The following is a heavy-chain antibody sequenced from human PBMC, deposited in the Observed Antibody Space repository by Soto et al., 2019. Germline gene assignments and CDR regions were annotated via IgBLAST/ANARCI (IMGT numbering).Heavy chain of an antibody. CDR2: ISDSGFT. D-gene: IGHD4-17*01. Sequence: PSETLSLTCTVSGGSINSGDNYWSWIRQPPGKGLEWIGYISDSGFTYENPSLENRLTVSKDTSKNQFSLKLRSVTVADTAVYFCARGTTTRGGFDNWGQGTLVTVYS. V-gene: IGHV4-30-4*01. J-gene: IGHJ4*02. CDR3: ARGTTTRGGFDN. CDR1: GGSINSGDNY.